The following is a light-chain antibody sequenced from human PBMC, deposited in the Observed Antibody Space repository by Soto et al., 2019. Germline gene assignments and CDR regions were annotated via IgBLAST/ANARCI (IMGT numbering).Light chain of an antibody. V-gene: IGKV1-39*01. Sequence: IQMTQSPYSLSASVGDRITITCRASQTIGTYLNWYQQVPGKAPKLLIYASSSLQTGVPSRFSGSGSGTHFTLIINSLQPEDFGTYYCQQSFNLPRMFGPGTRVETK. J-gene: IGKJ1*01. CDR3: QQSFNLPRM. CDR1: QTIGTY. CDR2: ASS.